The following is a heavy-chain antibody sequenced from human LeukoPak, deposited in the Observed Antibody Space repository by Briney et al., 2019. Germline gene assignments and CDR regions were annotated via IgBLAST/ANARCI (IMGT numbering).Heavy chain of an antibody. Sequence: GGSLRLSCAASGFTFSSHSMNWVRQAPGKGLEWVSYISSSGSTIYYADSVKGRFSISRDNAKNSLHLQMNSLRAEDTAVYYCQCHTASWVFEYWGQGTLVTVSS. CDR1: GFTFSSHS. CDR2: ISSSGSTI. J-gene: IGHJ4*02. V-gene: IGHV3-48*01. D-gene: IGHD3-16*01. CDR3: QCHTASWVFEY.